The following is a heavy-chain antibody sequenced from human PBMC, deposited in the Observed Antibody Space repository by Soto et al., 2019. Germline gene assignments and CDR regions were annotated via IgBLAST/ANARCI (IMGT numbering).Heavy chain of an antibody. D-gene: IGHD6-13*01. CDR1: GYTFTNYY. Sequence: ASVKVSCKASGYTFTNYYIHWVRQDPGQGPEWMGIINPSDGRTTYAQKFQGRVTITADESTSTAYMELSSLRSEDTAVYYCATQIAAAGTIWFDPWGQGTLVTVSS. CDR3: ATQIAAAGTIWFDP. V-gene: IGHV1-46*01. J-gene: IGHJ5*02. CDR2: INPSDGRT.